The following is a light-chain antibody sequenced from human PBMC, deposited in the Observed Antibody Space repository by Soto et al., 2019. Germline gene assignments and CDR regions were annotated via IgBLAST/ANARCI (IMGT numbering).Light chain of an antibody. Sequence: DIQMTQSPSSLSASVGDRVTITCRASQNIFSYLSWYQHKPGKAPKLLIYAASSLQSGVPSRFSGALSGTDFTLTITNLQPEDFATYFCQQSYSTPWTFGLGTKVDI. CDR2: AAS. J-gene: IGKJ1*01. CDR1: QNIFSY. CDR3: QQSYSTPWT. V-gene: IGKV1-39*01.